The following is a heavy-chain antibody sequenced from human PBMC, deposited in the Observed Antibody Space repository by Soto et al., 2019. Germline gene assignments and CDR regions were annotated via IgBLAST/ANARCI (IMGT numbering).Heavy chain of an antibody. J-gene: IGHJ6*02. Sequence: GGSLRLSCAASGFTFSSYAMSWVRQAPGKGLEWVSAISGSGGSTYYADSVKGRFTISRDNSKNTLYLQMNSLRAEDTAVYYCAKEGEQLEFMYYYYGMDVWGQGTTVTVSS. CDR1: GFTFSSYA. V-gene: IGHV3-23*01. CDR2: ISGSGGST. D-gene: IGHD6-6*01. CDR3: AKEGEQLEFMYYYYGMDV.